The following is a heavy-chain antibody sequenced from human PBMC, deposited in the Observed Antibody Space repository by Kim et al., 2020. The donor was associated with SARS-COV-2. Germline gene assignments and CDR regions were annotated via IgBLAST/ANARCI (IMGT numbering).Heavy chain of an antibody. CDR2: INPSGGST. CDR3: ARSSYGLRLGELSFCEY. J-gene: IGHJ4*02. V-gene: IGHV1-46*01. D-gene: IGHD3-16*02. CDR1: GYTFTSYY. Sequence: ASVKVSCKASGYTFTSYYMHWVRQAPGQGLEWMGIINPSGGSTSYAQKFKGRVTMTRDTSTSTVYMELSSLRSEDTAVYYCARSSYGLRLGELSFCEYWGQRILVTVSS.